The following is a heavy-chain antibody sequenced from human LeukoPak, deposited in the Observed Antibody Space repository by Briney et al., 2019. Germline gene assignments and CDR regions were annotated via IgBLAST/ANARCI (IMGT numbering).Heavy chain of an antibody. V-gene: IGHV3-48*01. Sequence: GGSLRLSCAASGFTFSSYSMNWVRPAPGKGLEWVSYISSSSSTIYYADSVKGRFTISRDNAKNSLYLQMNSLRAEDTAVYYCARGAVAGHYYFDYWGQGTLVTVSS. CDR3: ARGAVAGHYYFDY. J-gene: IGHJ4*02. CDR2: ISSSSSTI. D-gene: IGHD6-19*01. CDR1: GFTFSSYS.